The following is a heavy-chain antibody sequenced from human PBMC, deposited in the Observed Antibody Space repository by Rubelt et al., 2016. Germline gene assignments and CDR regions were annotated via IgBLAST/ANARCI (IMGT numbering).Heavy chain of an antibody. CDR3: AREAYSGRYPLIDY. CDR2: ISAYNGNT. CDR1: GYTFTTYG. J-gene: IGHJ4*02. D-gene: IGHD1-26*01. Sequence: QVQLVQSGAEVKKPGASVKVSCKASGYTFTTYGINWVRQAPGQGLEWMGWISAYNGNTNHAQKLQGRGTMTTDTSTNTAYMELRSLRSDDTAVYYCAREAYSGRYPLIDYWGQGTLVTVSS. V-gene: IGHV1-18*01.